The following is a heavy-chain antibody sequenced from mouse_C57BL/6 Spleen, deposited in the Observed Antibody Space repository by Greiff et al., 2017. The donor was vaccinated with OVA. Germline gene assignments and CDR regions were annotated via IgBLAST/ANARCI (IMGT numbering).Heavy chain of an antibody. CDR2: IHPNSGST. CDR3: ARDYGSSPLAMDY. V-gene: IGHV1-64*01. J-gene: IGHJ4*01. CDR1: GYTFTSYW. Sequence: QVQLQQPGAELVKPGASVKLSCKASGYTFTSYWMHWVKQRPGQGLEWIGMIHPNSGSTNYNEKFKSKATLTVDKSSSTAYMQLSSLTSEDSAVYYCARDYGSSPLAMDYWGQRTSVTVSS. D-gene: IGHD1-1*01.